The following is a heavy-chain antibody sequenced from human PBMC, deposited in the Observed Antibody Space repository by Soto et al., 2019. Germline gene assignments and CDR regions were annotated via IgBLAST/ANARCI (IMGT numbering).Heavy chain of an antibody. V-gene: IGHV4-59*01. CDR2: IYYSGST. J-gene: IGHJ5*02. CDR1: GGSISSYY. Sequence: SETLSLTCTVSGGSISSYYWSWIRQPPGKGLECIGYIYYSGSTNYNPSLKSRVTISVDTSKNQFSLKLSSVTAADTAVYYCARGVRGFLEWLSWFDPWGQGTLVTVS. CDR3: ARGVRGFLEWLSWFDP. D-gene: IGHD3-3*01.